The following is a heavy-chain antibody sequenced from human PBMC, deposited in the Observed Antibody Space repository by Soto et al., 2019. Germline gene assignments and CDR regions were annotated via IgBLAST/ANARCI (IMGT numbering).Heavy chain of an antibody. J-gene: IGHJ4*02. D-gene: IGHD3-16*01. CDR1: GFTFSRYW. Sequence: EVQLVESGGGLVQPGGSLRLSCAASGFTFSRYWLHWVRQVPGKGLVWVSRLNSDGSSTNYADSVKGRFTISRDNAKNTLYLQMNSLRVEDTAVYYCARDQRYVGFDYWGQGTLVTVSS. CDR3: ARDQRYVGFDY. CDR2: LNSDGSST. V-gene: IGHV3-74*01.